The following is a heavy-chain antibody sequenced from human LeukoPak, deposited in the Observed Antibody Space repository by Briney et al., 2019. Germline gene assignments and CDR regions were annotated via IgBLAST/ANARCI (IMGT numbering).Heavy chain of an antibody. CDR3: ARDPRIAASGDDNWFDP. CDR2: INPNSGGT. D-gene: IGHD6-13*01. Sequence: ASVKVSCKASGYTFTGHYMHWVRQAPGQGLEWMGWINPNSGGTDYAQKFQGRVTMTRDTSISTAYMELSRLRSDDTAVYYCARDPRIAASGDDNWFDPWGQGTLVTVSS. J-gene: IGHJ5*02. V-gene: IGHV1-2*02. CDR1: GYTFTGHY.